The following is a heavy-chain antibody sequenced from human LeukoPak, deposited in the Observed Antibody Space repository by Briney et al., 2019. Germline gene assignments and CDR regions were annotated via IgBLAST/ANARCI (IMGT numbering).Heavy chain of an antibody. CDR2: ISSSGSTI. Sequence: GGSLRLSCAASGFTFSDYYMSWIRQAPGKGLEWVSYISSSGSTIYYADSVKGRFTISRDNAKNSLYLQMNSLRAEDTAVYYCARDRVAAAYDAFDNWGQGTMVTVSS. D-gene: IGHD6-13*01. CDR3: ARDRVAAAYDAFDN. V-gene: IGHV3-11*04. J-gene: IGHJ3*02. CDR1: GFTFSDYY.